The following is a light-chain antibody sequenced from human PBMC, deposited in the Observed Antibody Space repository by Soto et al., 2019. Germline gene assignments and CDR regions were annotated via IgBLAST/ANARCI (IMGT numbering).Light chain of an antibody. CDR3: QVLGISNDHHV. J-gene: IGLJ1*01. V-gene: IGLV3-21*02. CDR2: DDD. Sequence: SYELTQPPSVSVAPGQTARITCGGNDIARKTVHWYQQKPGQAPVLVVYDDDERPSGIPERFSGSNSGNTATLTISRVEAGDEADFYCQVLGISNDHHVFGSWTKV. CDR1: DIARKT.